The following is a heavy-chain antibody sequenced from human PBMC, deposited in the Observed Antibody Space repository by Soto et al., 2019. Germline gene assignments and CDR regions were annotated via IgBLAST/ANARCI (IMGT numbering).Heavy chain of an antibody. CDR1: GYTFTSYA. J-gene: IGHJ6*02. CDR2: INPNSGST. D-gene: IGHD6-13*01. V-gene: IGHV1-2*04. CDR3: ARDSGYTSTWYAGVYYYGMDV. Sequence: ASVKVSCKASGYTFTSYAMHWARQAPGQRIEWMGWINPNSGSTDYAQKFQAWVTMTRDTSISTAYMELSRLRSDDTAVYYCARDSGYTSTWYAGVYYYGMDVWGQGTTVTVSS.